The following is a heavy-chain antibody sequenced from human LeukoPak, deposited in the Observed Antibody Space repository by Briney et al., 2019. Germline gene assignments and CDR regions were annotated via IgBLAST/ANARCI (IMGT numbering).Heavy chain of an antibody. D-gene: IGHD5-24*01. CDR2: ISGSGGST. CDR1: GFTFSSYA. J-gene: IGHJ4*02. V-gene: IGHV3-23*01. Sequence: GGSLRLSCAASGFTFSSYAMSWVRQAPGKGLEWVSAISGSGGSTYYADSVKGRFTISRDNSKNTLYLQMNSLRVEDTAVYYCVREARESGGFDYWGQGTLVTVSS. CDR3: VREARESGGFDY.